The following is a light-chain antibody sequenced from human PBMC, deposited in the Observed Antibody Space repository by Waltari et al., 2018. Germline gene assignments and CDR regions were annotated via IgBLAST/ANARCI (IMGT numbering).Light chain of an antibody. CDR2: WAS. J-gene: IGKJ3*01. Sequence: DIVMTQSPDSLAVSLGERATINCKSSQSILYSSNNENYLAWYHQKPGQPPKLLIYWASTRESGVPDRFSGSGSGTDFALTITSLQAEDVAVYYCQQYYSTPPFTFGPGTKVDIK. CDR1: QSILYSSNNENY. V-gene: IGKV4-1*01. CDR3: QQYYSTPPFT.